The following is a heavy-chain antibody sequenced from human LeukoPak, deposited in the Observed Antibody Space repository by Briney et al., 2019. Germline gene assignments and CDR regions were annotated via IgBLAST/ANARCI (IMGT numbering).Heavy chain of an antibody. D-gene: IGHD2-21*02. CDR3: ARVRYCGGDCSAYYFDY. CDR2: ISTNGGST. CDR1: GFTFSSYA. Sequence: QPGGSLRLSCAASGFTFSSYAMYWVRQAPGKGLEYVSGISTNGGSTDDANSVKGRFTISRDNSKNTLYLQMNSLRAEDTAVYYCARVRYCGGDCSAYYFDYWGQGTLVTVSS. V-gene: IGHV3-64*01. J-gene: IGHJ4*02.